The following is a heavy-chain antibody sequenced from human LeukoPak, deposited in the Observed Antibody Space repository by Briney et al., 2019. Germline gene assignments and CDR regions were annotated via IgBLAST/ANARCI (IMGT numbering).Heavy chain of an antibody. CDR2: ISGSGGST. CDR3: AKEVPYGSGSYYCGCSDAFDI. J-gene: IGHJ3*02. V-gene: IGHV3-23*01. Sequence: QSGGSLRLSCAASGFTFSSYAMSWVRQAPGKGLEWVSAISGSGGSTYYADSVKGRFTISRDNSKNTLYLQMNSLRAEDTAVYYCAKEVPYGSGSYYCGCSDAFDIWGQGTMVTVSS. CDR1: GFTFSSYA. D-gene: IGHD3-10*01.